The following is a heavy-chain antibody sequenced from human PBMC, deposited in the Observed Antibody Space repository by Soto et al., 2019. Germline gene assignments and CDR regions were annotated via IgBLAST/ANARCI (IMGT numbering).Heavy chain of an antibody. V-gene: IGHV4-4*02. CDR3: AREGADVDSWSGYFGPGYFDK. Sequence: QVQLQESGPGLVQPSETLSLTCAVSGGSITRGHWWSWVRQTPGKGLEWIVEVYHGGTTDYTPALKGRVTMSVDMSKNLFAPKLTSVTAADTAVSYCAREGADVDSWSGYFGPGYFDKWGQGILVTVAS. CDR1: GGSITRGHW. D-gene: IGHD3-3*01. CDR2: VYHGGTT. J-gene: IGHJ4*02.